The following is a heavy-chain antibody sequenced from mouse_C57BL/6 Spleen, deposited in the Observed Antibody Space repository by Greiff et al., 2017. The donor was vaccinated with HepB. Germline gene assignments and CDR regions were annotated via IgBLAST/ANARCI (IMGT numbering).Heavy chain of an antibody. V-gene: IGHV1-63*01. CDR2: IYPGGGYT. D-gene: IGHD2-3*01. Sequence: QVHVKQSGAELVRPGTSVKMSCKASGYTFTNYWIGWAKQRPGHGLEWIGDIYPGGGYTNYNEKFKGKATLTADKSSSTAYMQFSSLTSEDSAIYYCARGDGDYAMDYWGQGTSVTVSS. CDR3: ARGDGDYAMDY. CDR1: GYTFTNYW. J-gene: IGHJ4*01.